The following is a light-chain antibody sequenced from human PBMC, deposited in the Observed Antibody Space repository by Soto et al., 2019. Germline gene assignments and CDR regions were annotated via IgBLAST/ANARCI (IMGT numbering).Light chain of an antibody. V-gene: IGLV2-8*01. CDR3: ATWDGSLTGEV. J-gene: IGLJ2*01. Sequence: QSVLTQPPSASGSPGQSVTISCTGTSSDVGGYDYVSWYQQHPGKAPKLMIYDNNKRPSGIPDRFSGSKSGTSGTLDITGLQTGDEADYYCATWDGSLTGEVFGGGTKVTVL. CDR2: DNN. CDR1: SSDVGGYDY.